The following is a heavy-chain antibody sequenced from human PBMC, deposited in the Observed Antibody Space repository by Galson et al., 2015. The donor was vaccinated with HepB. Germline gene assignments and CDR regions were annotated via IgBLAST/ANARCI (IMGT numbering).Heavy chain of an antibody. CDR3: ARDRGYYDSSGYNSRAAFDI. CDR2: ISTSSRYI. CDR1: GFTFSSYS. D-gene: IGHD3-22*01. J-gene: IGHJ3*02. V-gene: IGHV3-21*01. Sequence: SLRLSCAASGFTFSSYSLNWVRQAPGKGLEWVSSISTSSRYIYYADPVKGRFTISRDNAKNSLYLQMNSLRAEDTAVYFCARDRGYYDSSGYNSRAAFDIWGQGTMVTVSS.